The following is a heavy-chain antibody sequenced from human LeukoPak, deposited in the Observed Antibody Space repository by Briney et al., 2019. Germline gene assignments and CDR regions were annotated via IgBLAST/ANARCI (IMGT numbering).Heavy chain of an antibody. J-gene: IGHJ4*02. D-gene: IGHD2-2*01. CDR3: AKDSVVVPAAYFDY. V-gene: IGHV3-23*01. CDR2: ISGSGGGT. Sequence: GGSLRLSCAASGFTFSSYAMSWVRQAPGKGLEWVSAISGSGGGTYYADSVKGRFTISRDNSKNTLYLQMNSLRAEDTAVYYCAKDSVVVPAAYFDYWGQGTLVTVSS. CDR1: GFTFSSYA.